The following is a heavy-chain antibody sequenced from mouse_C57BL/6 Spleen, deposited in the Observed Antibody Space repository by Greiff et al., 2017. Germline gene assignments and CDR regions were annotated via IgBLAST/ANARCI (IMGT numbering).Heavy chain of an antibody. V-gene: IGHV14-1*01. J-gene: IGHJ1*03. CDR3: TLEGPNWYFDV. Sequence: VQLQQSGAELVRPGASVKLSCTASGFNIKDYYMHWVKQRPELGLEWIGRIDPEDGDTEYAPKFQGKATMTAETSSNTAYLQLSSLTSEDTAVYYCTLEGPNWYFDVWGTGTTVTVSS. CDR1: GFNIKDYY. D-gene: IGHD3-3*01. CDR2: IDPEDGDT.